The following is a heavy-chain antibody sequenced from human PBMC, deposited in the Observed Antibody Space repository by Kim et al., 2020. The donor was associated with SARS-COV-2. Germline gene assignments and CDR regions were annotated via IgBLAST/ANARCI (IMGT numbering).Heavy chain of an antibody. CDR3: ASHSSGYYPLYYYYYGMDV. CDR2: IYYSGST. V-gene: IGHV4-39*01. D-gene: IGHD3-22*01. J-gene: IGHJ6*02. Sequence: SETLSLTCTVSGGSISSSSYYWGWIRQPPGKGLEWIGSIYYSGSTYYNPSLKSRVTISVDTSKNQFSLKLSSVTAADTAVYYCASHSSGYYPLYYYYYGMDVWGQGTTVTVSS. CDR1: GGSISSSSYY.